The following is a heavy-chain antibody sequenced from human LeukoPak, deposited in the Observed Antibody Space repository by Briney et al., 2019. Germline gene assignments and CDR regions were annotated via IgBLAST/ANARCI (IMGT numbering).Heavy chain of an antibody. J-gene: IGHJ5*02. D-gene: IGHD6-13*01. V-gene: IGHV3-23*01. CDR2: ISGSGGST. CDR1: GFTFSSYG. CDR3: GKDQVAAGPPNWFDP. Sequence: PGGSLRLSCAASGFTFSSYGMSWVRQAPGKGLEWVSAISGSGGSTYYADSVKGRFTISRDNSKNTLYLQMNSLRAEDTAVYYCGKDQVAAGPPNWFDPWGQGTLVTVFS.